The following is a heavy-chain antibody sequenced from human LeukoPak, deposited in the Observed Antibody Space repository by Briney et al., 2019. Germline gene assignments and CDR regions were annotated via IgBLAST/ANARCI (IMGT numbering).Heavy chain of an antibody. Sequence: PGGSLRLSCAASGFTFSDYYMSWIRQAPGKGLEWVSYISSSGSTIYYADSVKGRFTISRDNAKNSLYLQMNSLRAEDTAVYYCARDRRDGYRRVVDYWGQGTLVTVSS. D-gene: IGHD5-24*01. V-gene: IGHV3-11*01. CDR3: ARDRRDGYRRVVDY. CDR1: GFTFSDYY. CDR2: ISSSGSTI. J-gene: IGHJ4*02.